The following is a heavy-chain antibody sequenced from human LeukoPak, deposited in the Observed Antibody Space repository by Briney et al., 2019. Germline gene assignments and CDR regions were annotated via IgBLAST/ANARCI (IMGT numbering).Heavy chain of an antibody. CDR3: ARQRRLELPEY. J-gene: IGHJ4*02. V-gene: IGHV4-39*01. CDR1: GGSISSSTYY. CDR2: ISYSGNI. D-gene: IGHD3-16*01. Sequence: SETLSLTCTVSGGSISSSTYYWGWIRQPPGKGLEWIGSISYSGNIYYNPSLKSRVTISVDTSKNQFSMKLSSVTAADTAVYYCARQRRLELPEYWGQGTLVTVSS.